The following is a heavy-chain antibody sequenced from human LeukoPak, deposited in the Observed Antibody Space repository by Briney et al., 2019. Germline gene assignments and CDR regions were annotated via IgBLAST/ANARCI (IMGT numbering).Heavy chain of an antibody. V-gene: IGHV4-39*02. CDR3: AREVGRGHTFGSNY. D-gene: IGHD5-18*01. Sequence: SETLSLTCTVSGGSVSINSYYWGWIRQPPGKGLEWIGNIYYSGITYYNPSLKSRVTISVDTSKNQFSLKLGSVTATDTAVYYCAREVGRGHTFGSNYWGQGTLVTVSS. CDR2: IYYSGIT. J-gene: IGHJ4*02. CDR1: GGSVSINSYY.